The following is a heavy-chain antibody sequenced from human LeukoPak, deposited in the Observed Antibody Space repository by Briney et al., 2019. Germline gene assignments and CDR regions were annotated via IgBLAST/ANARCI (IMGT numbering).Heavy chain of an antibody. J-gene: IGHJ4*02. CDR2: IHYSGST. CDR3: VREGYDSSGYFLDY. Sequence: SETLSLTCTVSGGSISGYYWSWIRQSPGRGLEWMGYIHYSGSTDYNPSLKSRVTMSVDTSKNQCSLKLSPVTAADAAVYYCVREGYDSSGYFLDYWGQGTLVTVSS. V-gene: IGHV4-59*01. D-gene: IGHD3-22*01. CDR1: GGSISGYY.